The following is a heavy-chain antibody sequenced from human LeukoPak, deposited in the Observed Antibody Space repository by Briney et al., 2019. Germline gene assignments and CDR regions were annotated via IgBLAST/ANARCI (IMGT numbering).Heavy chain of an antibody. Sequence: SETLSLTCAVYGGSFSGYYWSWIRQPPGKGLEWIGEINHSGSTNYNPSLKSRVTISVDTSKNQFSLKLSSVTAADPAVYYCARGATIFGVVIILDAFDIWGQGTMVTVSS. CDR1: GGSFSGYY. V-gene: IGHV4-34*01. D-gene: IGHD3-3*01. J-gene: IGHJ3*02. CDR2: INHSGST. CDR3: ARGATIFGVVIILDAFDI.